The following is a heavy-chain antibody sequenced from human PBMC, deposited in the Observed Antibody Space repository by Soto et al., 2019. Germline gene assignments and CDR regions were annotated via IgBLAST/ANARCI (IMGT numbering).Heavy chain of an antibody. J-gene: IGHJ6*02. V-gene: IGHV3-7*01. D-gene: IGHD6-6*01. CDR1: GFTFSSYW. CDR2: IKQDGSEK. Sequence: GGSLRLSCAASGFTFSSYWMSWVRQAPGKGLEWVANIKQDGSEKYYVDSVKGRFTISRDNAKNSLYLQMNSLTAEDTAVYYCERDLSSSSAEHYYYYYGMDVWRQGTTLTVSS. CDR3: ERDLSSSSAEHYYYYYGMDV.